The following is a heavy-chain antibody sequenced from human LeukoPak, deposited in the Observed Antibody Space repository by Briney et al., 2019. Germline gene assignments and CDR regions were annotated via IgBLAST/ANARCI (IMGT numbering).Heavy chain of an antibody. V-gene: IGHV3-30*18. CDR3: AKTIYSSSWYGDGYYYYGMDV. J-gene: IGHJ6*02. Sequence: GGSLRLSCAASGFTFSRYGMHWVRQAPGKGLEWVAVISYDGSNKYYADSVKGRFTISRDNSKNTLYLQMNSLRAEDTAVYYCAKTIYSSSWYGDGYYYYGMDVWGQGTTVTVSS. CDR1: GFTFSRYG. CDR2: ISYDGSNK. D-gene: IGHD6-13*01.